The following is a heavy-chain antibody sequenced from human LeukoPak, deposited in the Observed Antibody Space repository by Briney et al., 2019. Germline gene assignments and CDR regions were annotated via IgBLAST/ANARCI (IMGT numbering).Heavy chain of an antibody. Sequence: PGRSLSLSCEPSRLIPSGYGVHWVRQAPDKVLEWMALIWSARTNECYADAVKGRFTSSRDKCKSIVHLHMNSLRGDDTALYYCAREGVRGYVMDVWGQGTTVTVSS. D-gene: IGHD3-10*02. CDR1: RLIPSGYG. CDR2: IWSARTNE. J-gene: IGHJ6*02. V-gene: IGHV3-33*01. CDR3: AREGVRGYVMDV.